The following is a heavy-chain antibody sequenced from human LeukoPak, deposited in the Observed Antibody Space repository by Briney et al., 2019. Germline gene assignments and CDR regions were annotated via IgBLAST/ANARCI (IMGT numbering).Heavy chain of an antibody. D-gene: IGHD3-3*01. CDR1: GFTFSSYA. V-gene: IGHV3-23*01. CDR3: AKHDHDFWSGDNVGFDY. CDR2: LSAIGGST. Sequence: GGSLRPSCAASGFTFSSYAMSWVRQAPGKGLEWVSGLSAIGGSTYYADSVKGRFTVSRDNSRNTLYLQMNSLRAEDTAVYYCAKHDHDFWSGDNVGFDYWGQGTLVTVSS. J-gene: IGHJ4*02.